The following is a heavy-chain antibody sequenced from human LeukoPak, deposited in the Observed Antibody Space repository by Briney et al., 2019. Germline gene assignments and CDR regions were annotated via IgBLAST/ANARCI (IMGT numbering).Heavy chain of an antibody. V-gene: IGHV1-18*01. Sequence: ASVKVSCKASGYTFTNYGIRWVRQAPGQGLEWMGWISAYNGNTNYAQKLQGRVTVTTDTSTRTAYMELRSLRSDDTAVYYCASSGSGSYYQYWGRGTLVTVSS. J-gene: IGHJ4*02. CDR3: ASSGSGSYYQY. D-gene: IGHD3-10*01. CDR2: ISAYNGNT. CDR1: GYTFTNYG.